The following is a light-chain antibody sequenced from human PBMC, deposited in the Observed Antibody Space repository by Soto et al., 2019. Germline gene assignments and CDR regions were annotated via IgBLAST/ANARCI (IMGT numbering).Light chain of an antibody. J-gene: IGKJ1*01. CDR1: QSISSY. Sequence: DIQMTQSPSSLSASVGDRVTITCRASQSISSYVNWYQQKPGKAPKLLMYAATSLQTGVPSRFSGSGSGTDFTLTISSLQPEDFATYYCQHSYSTPWTFGQGTKVEI. V-gene: IGKV1-39*01. CDR2: AAT. CDR3: QHSYSTPWT.